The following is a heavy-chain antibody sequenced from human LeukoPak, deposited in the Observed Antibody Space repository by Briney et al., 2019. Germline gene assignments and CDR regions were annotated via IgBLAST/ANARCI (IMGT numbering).Heavy chain of an antibody. D-gene: IGHD3-3*01. CDR3: AREVGTIFGVVTRSYYYYGMDV. CDR2: IYTSGST. CDR1: GGSISSYY. V-gene: IGHV4-4*07. J-gene: IGHJ6*02. Sequence: SETLSLTCTVSGGSISSYYWSWIRQPAGKGLEWIGRIYTSGSTNYNPSLKSRVTMSVGTSKNQFSLKLSSVTAADTAVYYCAREVGTIFGVVTRSYYYYGMDVWGQGTTVTVSS.